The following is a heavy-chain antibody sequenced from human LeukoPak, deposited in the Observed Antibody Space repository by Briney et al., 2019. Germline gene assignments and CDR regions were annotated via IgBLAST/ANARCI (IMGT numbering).Heavy chain of an antibody. Sequence: PVGSLRLSCAASGFTFSDYYMSWIRQAPGKGLEWVSYISSSDTTMYYADSVKGRFTISRDNAKNSLYLQMNGLRADDTAVYYCVRQWLVPDYWGQGTLVTVSS. V-gene: IGHV3-11*01. J-gene: IGHJ4*02. CDR3: VRQWLVPDY. D-gene: IGHD6-19*01. CDR1: GFTFSDYY. CDR2: ISSSDTTM.